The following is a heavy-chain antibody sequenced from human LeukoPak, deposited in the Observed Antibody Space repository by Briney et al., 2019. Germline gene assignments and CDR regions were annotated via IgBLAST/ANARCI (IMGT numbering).Heavy chain of an antibody. CDR3: ARPLYYYDSSGYYS. D-gene: IGHD3-22*01. CDR2: IYYSGST. CDR1: GGSLSSYY. J-gene: IGHJ4*02. V-gene: IGHV4-59*01. Sequence: SETLSLTCTVSGGSLSSYYWSWIRQPPGKGLEWIGYIYYSGSTNYNPSLKSRVTISVDTSKNQFSLKLSSVTAADTAVYYCARPLYYYDSSGYYSWGQGTLVTVSS.